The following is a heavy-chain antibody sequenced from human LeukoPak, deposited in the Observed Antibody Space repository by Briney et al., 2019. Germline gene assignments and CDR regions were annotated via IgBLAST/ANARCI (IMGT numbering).Heavy chain of an antibody. CDR3: ARDVDDDYGDYLFDY. D-gene: IGHD4-17*01. CDR2: IYYSGST. Sequence: SETLSLTCTVSGGSISSSSYYWGWIRQPPGKGLEWIGSIYYSGSTYYNPSLKSRVTISVDTSKNQFSLKLSSVTAADTAVYYCARDVDDDYGDYLFDYWGQGTLVTVSS. CDR1: GGSISSSSYY. V-gene: IGHV4-39*07. J-gene: IGHJ4*02.